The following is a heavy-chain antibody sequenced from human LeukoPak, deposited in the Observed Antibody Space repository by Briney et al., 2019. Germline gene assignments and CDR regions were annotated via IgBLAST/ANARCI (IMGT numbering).Heavy chain of an antibody. D-gene: IGHD6-13*01. Sequence: ASVKVSCKASGYTSTSYYMHWVRQAPGQGLEWVGIINPSGGSTSYAQKFQGRITMTRDTSTTTVYMELSSPRSDDTAVYYCAGPCRFSSTLGFCHWGQGTLVTVSS. CDR2: INPSGGST. J-gene: IGHJ4*02. V-gene: IGHV1-46*01. CDR3: AGPCRFSSTLGFCH. CDR1: GYTSTSYY.